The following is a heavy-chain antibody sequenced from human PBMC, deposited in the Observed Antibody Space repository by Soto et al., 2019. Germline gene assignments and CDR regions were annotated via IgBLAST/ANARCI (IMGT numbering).Heavy chain of an antibody. Sequence: EVQLLESGGGLVQPGGSLRLSCAASGFTFSSYAMSWVRQAPGKGLEWVSAISGSGGSTYYADSVKGRFTISRDNSKNTLYLQMNSLRAEDTAVYYCAIQVVVAATRLPGPYYYYGMDVWGQGTTVTVSS. CDR3: AIQVVVAATRLPGPYYYYGMDV. CDR2: ISGSGGST. J-gene: IGHJ6*02. CDR1: GFTFSSYA. D-gene: IGHD2-15*01. V-gene: IGHV3-23*01.